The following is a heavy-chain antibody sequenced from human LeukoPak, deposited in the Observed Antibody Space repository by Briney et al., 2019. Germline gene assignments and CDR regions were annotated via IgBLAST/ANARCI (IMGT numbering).Heavy chain of an antibody. J-gene: IGHJ4*02. CDR2: ISVSGGST. Sequence: PGGSLRLSCAASGFTFSSYAMSWVRQAPGKGLEWVSAISVSGGSTYYADSVKGRFTISKDNSKNTLYLQMNSLRAEDTAVYYCAKVRGTGYNWNDFFDYWGQGTLVTVSS. V-gene: IGHV3-23*01. D-gene: IGHD1-1*01. CDR3: AKVRGTGYNWNDFFDY. CDR1: GFTFSSYA.